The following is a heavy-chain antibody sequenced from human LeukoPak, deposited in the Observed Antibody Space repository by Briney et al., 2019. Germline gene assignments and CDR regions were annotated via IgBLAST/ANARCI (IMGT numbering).Heavy chain of an antibody. CDR1: GFTFSSYA. V-gene: IGHV3-23*01. Sequence: GGSLRLSCAASGFTFSSYAMSWVRQAPGKGLEWVSAISGSGGSTYYADSVKGRFTISRDNSKNTLYLQMNSLRAEDTAVYYCAKAGTGYDFWSGYISFDYWGQGTLVTVSS. J-gene: IGHJ4*02. CDR3: AKAGTGYDFWSGYISFDY. CDR2: ISGSGGST. D-gene: IGHD3-3*01.